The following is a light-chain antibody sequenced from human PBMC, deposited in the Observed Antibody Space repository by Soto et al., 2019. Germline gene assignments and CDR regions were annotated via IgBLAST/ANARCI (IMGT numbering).Light chain of an antibody. Sequence: EIVMTQSPATLSVSPGERATLSCRASQSVSSNLAWYQQTPGQAPRLLIYYTSTRATGFPARFSGGGSGTKFTLTISSLQSEDFAVYYCQQYGDWPATFGQGTKVDIK. CDR1: QSVSSN. V-gene: IGKV3-15*01. J-gene: IGKJ1*01. CDR3: QQYGDWPAT. CDR2: YTS.